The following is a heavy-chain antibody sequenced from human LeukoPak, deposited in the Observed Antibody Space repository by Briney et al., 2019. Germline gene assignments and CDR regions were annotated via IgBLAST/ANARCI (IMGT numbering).Heavy chain of an antibody. Sequence: PGGSLRLSCAASGFTFSSYDMHWVRQATGKGLEWVSAIGTAGDTYYPGSVKGRFTISRENAKNSLYLQMNSLRAGDTAVYYCARGSIKGSVDYWGQGTLVTVSS. CDR2: IGTAGDT. V-gene: IGHV3-13*01. CDR3: ARGSIKGSVDY. D-gene: IGHD5-12*01. CDR1: GFTFSSYD. J-gene: IGHJ4*02.